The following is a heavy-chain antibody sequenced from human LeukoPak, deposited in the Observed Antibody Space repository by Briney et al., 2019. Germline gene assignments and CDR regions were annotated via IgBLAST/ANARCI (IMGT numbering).Heavy chain of an antibody. J-gene: IGHJ3*01. CDR1: GGSISSYY. CDR2: IYYSGST. V-gene: IGHV4-59*01. Sequence: SETLSLTCTVSGGSISSYYWSWIRQPPGKGLEWIGYIYYSGSTNYNPSLKSRVTISVDTSKNQFSLKLSSVTAADTAVYYCARPHKYGDSEVWGQGTMVTVSS. D-gene: IGHD4-17*01. CDR3: ARPHKYGDSEV.